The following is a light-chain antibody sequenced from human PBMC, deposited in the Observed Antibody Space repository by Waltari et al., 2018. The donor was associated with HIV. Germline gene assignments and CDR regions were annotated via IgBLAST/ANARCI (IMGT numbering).Light chain of an antibody. V-gene: IGKV1-5*03. CDR3: QQYKSYPRT. CDR2: KAS. Sequence: DIQMTQSPSTLSASVRDRVTITCRASQSISSWLAWYQQKPGKAPQLLISKASSLESGVPSRFSGSGSGTEFTLTISSLQPDDFATYYCQQYKSYPRTFGQGTKVEIK. J-gene: IGKJ1*01. CDR1: QSISSW.